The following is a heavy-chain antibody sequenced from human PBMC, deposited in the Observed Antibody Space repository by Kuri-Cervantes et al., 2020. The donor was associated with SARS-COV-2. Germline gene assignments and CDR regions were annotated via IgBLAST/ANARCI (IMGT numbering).Heavy chain of an antibody. CDR3: AREVVVPAAIGRGYYYYGMDV. Sequence: ASVKVSCKASGYTFTGYYMHWVRQAPGKGLEWMGGFDPEDGETIYAQKFQGRVTITADESTSTAYMELSSLRSEDTAVYYCAREVVVPAAIGRGYYYYGMDVWGQGTTVTVSS. D-gene: IGHD2-2*02. J-gene: IGHJ6*02. CDR1: GYTFTGYY. V-gene: IGHV1-24*01. CDR2: FDPEDGET.